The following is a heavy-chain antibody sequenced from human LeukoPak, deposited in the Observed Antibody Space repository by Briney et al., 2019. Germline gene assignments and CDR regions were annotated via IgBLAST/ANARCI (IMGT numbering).Heavy chain of an antibody. D-gene: IGHD1-26*01. CDR3: ARDLGDSYYYYYGMDV. CDR2: ISGSGGYT. V-gene: IGHV3-23*01. CDR1: GFTFSIYA. Sequence: PGGSLRLSCAASGFTFSIYAMSWVRQAPGKGLEWVSAISGSGGYTYSADSVKGRFTISRDNSKNTLYLQMNSLRAEDTAVYYCARDLGDSYYYYYGMDVWGQGTTVTVSS. J-gene: IGHJ6*02.